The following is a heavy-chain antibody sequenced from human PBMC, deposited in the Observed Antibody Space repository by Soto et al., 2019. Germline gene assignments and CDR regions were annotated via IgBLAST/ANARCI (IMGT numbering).Heavy chain of an antibody. CDR2: IYSGGST. CDR3: ARTQTFGTETDYGMDV. CDR1: GFTVSSNY. Sequence: GGSLRLSCAASGFTVSSNYMSWVRQAPGKGLEWVSVIYSGGSTYYADSVKGRFTISRDNSKNTLYLQMNSLRAEDTAVYYCARTQTFGTETDYGMDVWGQGTTVTVSS. J-gene: IGHJ6*02. V-gene: IGHV3-53*01. D-gene: IGHD1-1*01.